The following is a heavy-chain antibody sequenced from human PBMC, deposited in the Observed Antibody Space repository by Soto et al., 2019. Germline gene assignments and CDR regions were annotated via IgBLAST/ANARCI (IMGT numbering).Heavy chain of an antibody. D-gene: IGHD4-4*01. V-gene: IGHV3-30*18. CDR3: AKDLSTASTYFDY. J-gene: IGHJ4*02. CDR1: GFTFSSYG. CDR2: ISYDGSNK. Sequence: QVQLVESGGGVVQPGRSLRLSCAASGFTFSSYGMHWVRQAPGKGLEWEAVISYDGSNKYYADSVKGRFTISRDNSKNTLYLQMNSLRAEDTAVYYCAKDLSTASTYFDYWGQGTLVTVSS.